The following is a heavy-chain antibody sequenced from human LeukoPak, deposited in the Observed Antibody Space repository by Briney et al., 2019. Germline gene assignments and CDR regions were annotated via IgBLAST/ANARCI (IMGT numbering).Heavy chain of an antibody. CDR2: IYYSGST. D-gene: IGHD3-22*01. CDR3: ARQTDYYDSSGYYQRYFDY. J-gene: IGHJ4*02. V-gene: IGHV4-39*01. Sequence: WETLSLTCTVSGGSISSSSYYWGWIRQPPGKGLEWIGSIYYSGSTYYNPSLKSRVTISVDTSKNQFSLKLSSVTAADTAVYYCARQTDYYDSSGYYQRYFDYWGQGTLVTVSS. CDR1: GGSISSSSYY.